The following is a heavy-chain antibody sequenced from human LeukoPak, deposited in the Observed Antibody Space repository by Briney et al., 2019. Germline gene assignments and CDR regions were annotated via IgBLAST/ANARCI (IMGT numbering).Heavy chain of an antibody. CDR2: IYYSGST. CDR3: ARSANYYDSSGLHYYFDY. V-gene: IGHV4-59*01. CDR1: GGSISSYY. Sequence: PSETLSLTCTVSGGSISSYYWSWIRQPPGKGLEWIGYIYYSGSTNYNPSLKSRVTISVDTSKNQFSLKLSSVTAADTAVYYCARSANYYDSSGLHYYFDYWGQGTLVTVSS. D-gene: IGHD3-22*01. J-gene: IGHJ4*02.